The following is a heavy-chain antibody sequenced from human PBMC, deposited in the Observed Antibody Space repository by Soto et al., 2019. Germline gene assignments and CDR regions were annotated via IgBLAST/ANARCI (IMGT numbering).Heavy chain of an antibody. J-gene: IGHJ4*02. CDR2: FDPEDGET. CDR1: GYTLTELS. D-gene: IGHD3-3*01. CDR3: ATVLSHFDVGSGFPPRYYFDV. V-gene: IGHV1-24*01. Sequence: ASVKVSCKVSGYTLTELSMHWVRQAPGKGLGWMGGFDPEDGETIYAQKFQGRVTMTEDTSTDTAYMELSSLRSEDTAVYYCATVLSHFDVGSGFPPRYYFDVRGQGTLVTVSS.